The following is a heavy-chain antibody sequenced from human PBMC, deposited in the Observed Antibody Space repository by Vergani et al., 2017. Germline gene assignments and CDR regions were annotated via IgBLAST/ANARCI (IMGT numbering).Heavy chain of an antibody. CDR2: IYYSGNT. V-gene: IGHV4-30-4*08. CDR3: ARRTPHSSGWSGFYYYGIDV. CDR1: GGSINSGDYY. D-gene: IGHD6-19*01. Sequence: QVQLQESGPGLVKPSQTLSLTCTVSGGSINSGDYYWSWIRQPPGKGLEWIGYIYYSGNTYYNPSLRSRVSISLDTSKNQFSLKLRSVTAADTSVYYCARRTPHSSGWSGFYYYGIDVWGQGTTVTVSS. J-gene: IGHJ6*02.